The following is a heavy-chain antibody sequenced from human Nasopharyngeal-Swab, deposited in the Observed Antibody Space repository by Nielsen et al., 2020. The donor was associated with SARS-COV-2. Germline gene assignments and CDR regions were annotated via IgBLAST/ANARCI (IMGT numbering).Heavy chain of an antibody. Sequence: GESLKISCAASGFTFSSYAMHWVRQAPGKGLEWVAVISYDGSNKYYADSVKDRFTISRDNSKHTLYLQMNSLRAGDTAVYYCARERGGTWRYYYYYYGMDVWGQGTTVTVSS. J-gene: IGHJ6*02. CDR2: ISYDGSNK. D-gene: IGHD3-16*01. CDR3: ARERGGTWRYYYYYYGMDV. V-gene: IGHV3-30*04. CDR1: GFTFSSYA.